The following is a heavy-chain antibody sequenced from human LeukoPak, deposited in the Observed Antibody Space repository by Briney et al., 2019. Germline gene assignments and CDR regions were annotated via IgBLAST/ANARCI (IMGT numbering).Heavy chain of an antibody. J-gene: IGHJ4*02. Sequence: SETLSLTCSVSGGSISSSNYFWGWVRQPPGKGLEWIGPISYSGNTYYNPSLKSRVTIFADTSKNQFSLKLSSVTAADTAVYYCARRGISMIRGLITYDFDYWGQGILVTVSS. CDR2: ISYSGNT. CDR1: GGSISSSNYF. V-gene: IGHV4-39*01. CDR3: ARRGISMIRGLITYDFDY. D-gene: IGHD3-10*01.